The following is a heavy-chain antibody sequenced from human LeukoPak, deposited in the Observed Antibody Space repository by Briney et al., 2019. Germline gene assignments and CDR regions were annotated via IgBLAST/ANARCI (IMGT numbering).Heavy chain of an antibody. D-gene: IGHD2-8*02. Sequence: PGGSLRLSCAASGFIFSNYIMTWVRQAPGKGLEWVSYISSGSDTIYYADSVKGRFTISRDNAKNSLYLQLNSLGAEDTALYYCARPKFCTGGACFFDQWGQGTLVTVSS. CDR2: ISSGSDTI. J-gene: IGHJ4*02. V-gene: IGHV3-48*01. CDR1: GFIFSNYI. CDR3: ARPKFCTGGACFFDQ.